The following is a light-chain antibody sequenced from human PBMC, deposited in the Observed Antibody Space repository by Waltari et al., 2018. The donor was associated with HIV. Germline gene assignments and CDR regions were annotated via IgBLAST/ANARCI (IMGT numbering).Light chain of an antibody. CDR3: QQRSNWPPVDT. CDR1: QSVSSY. Sequence: EIVLTQSPATLSLSPGERATLSCRASQSVSSYLAWDQQKPGQAPRLLIYDASNRATGSPARFSGSGSGTDFTLTISSLEPEDFAVYYCQQRSNWPPVDTFGQGTKLEIK. CDR2: DAS. J-gene: IGKJ2*01. V-gene: IGKV3-11*01.